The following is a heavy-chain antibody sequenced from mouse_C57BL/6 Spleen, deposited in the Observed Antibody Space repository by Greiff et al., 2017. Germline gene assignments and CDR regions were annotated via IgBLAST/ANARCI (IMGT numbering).Heavy chain of an antibody. Sequence: VQVVESGPGLVAPSQSLSITCTVSGFSLTSYAISWVRQPPGKGLEWLGVIWTGGGTNYNSALKSRLSISKDNSKSQVFLKMNSLQTDDTARYYCARNWGSSGYGYFDYWGQGTTLTVSS. J-gene: IGHJ2*01. CDR2: IWTGGGT. CDR3: ARNWGSSGYGYFDY. CDR1: GFSLTSYA. D-gene: IGHD3-2*02. V-gene: IGHV2-9-1*01.